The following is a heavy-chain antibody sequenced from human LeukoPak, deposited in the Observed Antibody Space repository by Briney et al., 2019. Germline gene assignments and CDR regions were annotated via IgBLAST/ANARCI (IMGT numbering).Heavy chain of an antibody. CDR1: GGTFSSYA. D-gene: IGHD6-19*01. CDR2: IIPIFGTA. V-gene: IGHV1-69*06. CDR3: ARGSGEQWLYYYYYMDV. J-gene: IGHJ6*03. Sequence: GASVKVSCKASGGTFSSYAISWVRQAPGQGLEWMGGIIPIFGTANYAQKFQGRVTITADKSTSTAYMELSSLRSEDTAVYYCARGSGEQWLYYYYYMDVWGKGTTVTVSS.